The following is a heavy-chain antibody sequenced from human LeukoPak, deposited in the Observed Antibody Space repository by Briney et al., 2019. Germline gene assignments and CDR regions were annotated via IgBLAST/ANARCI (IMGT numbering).Heavy chain of an antibody. D-gene: IGHD2-2*01. CDR3: ARDTTLVVPAATLDY. J-gene: IGHJ4*02. V-gene: IGHV3-21*01. CDR2: ISSSSSYI. CDR1: GFTFSSYS. Sequence: GGSLRLSCAASGFTFSSYSMNWVRQAPGKGLEWVSSISSSSSYIYHADTVKGRFTISRDNAKNSLYLQMNSLRAEDTAVYYCARDTTLVVPAATLDYWGQGTLVTVSS.